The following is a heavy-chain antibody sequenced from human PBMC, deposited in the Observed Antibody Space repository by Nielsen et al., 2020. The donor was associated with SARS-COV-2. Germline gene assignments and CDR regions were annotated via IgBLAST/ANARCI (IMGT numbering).Heavy chain of an antibody. CDR1: GGTFSSHA. CDR3: ARDLWRRGGSYYYYGMDV. CDR2: IIPIFGTA. J-gene: IGHJ6*02. Sequence: SVKVSCKASGGTFSSHAISWVRQAPGQGLEWMGGIIPIFGTANYAQKLQGRVTITADESTSTAYMGLSNLRSENTAVYYCARDLWRRGGSYYYYGMDVWGQGTTVTVSS. D-gene: IGHD3-16*01. V-gene: IGHV1-69*13.